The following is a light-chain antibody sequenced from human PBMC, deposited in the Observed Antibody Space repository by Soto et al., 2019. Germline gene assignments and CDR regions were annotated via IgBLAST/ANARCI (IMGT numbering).Light chain of an antibody. V-gene: IGKV3-20*01. Sequence: VLTQSPGTLSLSPGERATLSCRASQTISSTYLAWYQQKPGQHPRLLIYGASSRATGIPERFSGSGSGTDFTLAISRLEPEDVAVYYCQYYGSSPLYTFGQWTKLEV. CDR3: QYYGSSPLYT. J-gene: IGKJ2*01. CDR1: QTISSTY. CDR2: GAS.